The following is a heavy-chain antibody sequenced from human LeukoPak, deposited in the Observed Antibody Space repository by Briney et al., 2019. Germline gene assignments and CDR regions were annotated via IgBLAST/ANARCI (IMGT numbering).Heavy chain of an antibody. Sequence: GESLKSSCKGSGYSFTSYWIGWVRRMPGKGLEWMGIIYPGDSDTRYSPSFQGQVTISADKSISTAYLQWSSLKASDTAMYYCARHTDNYDSSGYNDYWGQGTLVTVSS. J-gene: IGHJ4*02. CDR1: GYSFTSYW. CDR3: ARHTDNYDSSGYNDY. V-gene: IGHV5-51*01. D-gene: IGHD3-22*01. CDR2: IYPGDSDT.